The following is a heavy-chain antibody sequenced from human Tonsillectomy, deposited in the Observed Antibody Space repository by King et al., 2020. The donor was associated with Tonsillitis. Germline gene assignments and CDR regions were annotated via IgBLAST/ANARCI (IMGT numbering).Heavy chain of an antibody. CDR3: ARADLKSSGWYVDYFDY. CDR1: GLTLSDNY. J-gene: IGHJ4*02. Sequence: VQLVETGGGLVKPGGSLSLSCAASGLTLSDNYMIWISQAAGKGLEWVSYISSNGKTIYYADPVKGRFTISRDNDKKSLYLQMNSLRAEDTAVYYCARADLKSSGWYVDYFDYWGQGTLVTVSS. V-gene: IGHV3-11*01. D-gene: IGHD6-19*01. CDR2: ISSNGKTI.